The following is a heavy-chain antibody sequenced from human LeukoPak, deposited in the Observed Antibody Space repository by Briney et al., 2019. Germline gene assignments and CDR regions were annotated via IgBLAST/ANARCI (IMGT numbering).Heavy chain of an antibody. V-gene: IGHV1-46*01. CDR3: ARVGGYSSGWYDGSFDY. D-gene: IGHD6-19*01. J-gene: IGHJ4*02. CDR1: GYTFTSYY. Sequence: GASVKVSCKASGYTFTSYYMHWVRQAPGQGLEWMGIINPSGGSTSYAQEFQGRVTMTRDMSTSTVYMELSSLRSEDTAVYYCARVGGYSSGWYDGSFDYWGQGTLVTVSS. CDR2: INPSGGST.